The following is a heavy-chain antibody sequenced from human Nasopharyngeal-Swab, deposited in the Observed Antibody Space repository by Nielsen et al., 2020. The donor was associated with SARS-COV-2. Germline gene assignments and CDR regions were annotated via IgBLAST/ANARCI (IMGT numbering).Heavy chain of an antibody. D-gene: IGHD3-22*01. CDR1: GYTFTSYG. V-gene: IGHV1-18*01. CDR3: ARDRRTHYYDSSGSLDY. Sequence: ASVKVSCKASGYTFTSYGISWVRQAPGQGLEWMGWISAYNGNTNYAQKLQGRVTMTTDTSTSTAYMELRSLRSDDTAVYYCARDRRTHYYDSSGSLDYWGQGTLVTVSS. J-gene: IGHJ4*02. CDR2: ISAYNGNT.